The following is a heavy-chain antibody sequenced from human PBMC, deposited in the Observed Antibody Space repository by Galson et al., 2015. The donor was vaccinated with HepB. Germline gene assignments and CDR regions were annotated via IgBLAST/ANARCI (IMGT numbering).Heavy chain of an antibody. CDR1: GFTFSSYA. V-gene: IGHV3-23*01. J-gene: IGHJ4*02. CDR3: AKDREVLYGVRYYFDY. Sequence: SLRLSCAASGFTFSSYAMSWVRQAPGKGLEWVSAISGSGGSTYYADSVKGRFTISRDNSKNTLYLQMNSLRAEDTAVYYCAKDREVLYGVRYYFDYWGQGTLVTVSS. D-gene: IGHD4-17*01. CDR2: ISGSGGST.